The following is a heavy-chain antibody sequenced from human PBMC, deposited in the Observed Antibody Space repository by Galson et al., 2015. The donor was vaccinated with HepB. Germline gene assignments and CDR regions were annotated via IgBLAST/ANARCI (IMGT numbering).Heavy chain of an antibody. Sequence: SLRLSCAASTFIFSTYSMNWVRQAPGMGLEWLSYISASGTTIYYADSVKGRFTISRDNAKNSLYLQMNSLRPEDTSVYFCVFLRGNDLKPLDYWGQRILVTVSS. J-gene: IGHJ4*02. V-gene: IGHV3-48*03. D-gene: IGHD5-12*01. CDR3: VFLRGNDLKPLDY. CDR2: ISASGTTI. CDR1: TFIFSTYS.